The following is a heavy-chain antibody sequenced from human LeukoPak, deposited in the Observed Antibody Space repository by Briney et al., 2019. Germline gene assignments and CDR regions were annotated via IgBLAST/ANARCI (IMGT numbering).Heavy chain of an antibody. CDR1: GGSFSGYY. D-gene: IGHD3-22*01. J-gene: IGHJ4*02. CDR3: ASRNYYDSSGYYPPVY. CDR2: INHSGST. V-gene: IGHV4-34*01. Sequence: PSETLSLTCAVYGGSFSGYYWSWMRQPPGKGLEWIGEINHSGSTNYNPSLKSRVTISVDTSKNQFSLKLSSVTAADTAVYYCASRNYYDSSGYYPPVYWGQGTLVTVSS.